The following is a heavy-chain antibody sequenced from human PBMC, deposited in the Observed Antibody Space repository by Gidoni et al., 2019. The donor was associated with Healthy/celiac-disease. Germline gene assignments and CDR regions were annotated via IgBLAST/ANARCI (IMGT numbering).Heavy chain of an antibody. V-gene: IGHV3-11*06. CDR3: ARDPRIAAAGTGWFDP. Sequence: RFTISRDNAKNSLYLQMNSLRAEDTAVYYCARDPRIAAAGTGWFDPWGQGTLVTVSS. D-gene: IGHD6-13*01. J-gene: IGHJ5*02.